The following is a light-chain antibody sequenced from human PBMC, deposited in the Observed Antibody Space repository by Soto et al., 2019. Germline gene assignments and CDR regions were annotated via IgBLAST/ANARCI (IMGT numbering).Light chain of an antibody. CDR3: QQRTDWPPT. V-gene: IGKV3-11*01. J-gene: IGKJ3*01. Sequence: EIVLTQSPATLSLSPGERATLSCRASQAVTSNLAWYQQRPGQAPRLLIYDASNRATGIPARFSASGSGTDFSLTISSLEPEDFAVYYCQQRTDWPPTFGPGTKVDIK. CDR2: DAS. CDR1: QAVTSN.